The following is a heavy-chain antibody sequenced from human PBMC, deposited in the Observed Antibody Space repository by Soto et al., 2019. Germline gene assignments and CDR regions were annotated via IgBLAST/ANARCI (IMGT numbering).Heavy chain of an antibody. Sequence: PSETLSLTCTVSGGSISSGGYYWSWIRHHPGKGLEWIGYIYYSGSTYYNPSLKSRVTISVDTSKNQFSLKLSSVTAADTAVYYCARDEPYLSFSSWGQGTLVTVSS. D-gene: IGHD3-16*02. V-gene: IGHV4-31*03. J-gene: IGHJ5*02. CDR2: IYYSGST. CDR1: GGSISSGGYY. CDR3: ARDEPYLSFSS.